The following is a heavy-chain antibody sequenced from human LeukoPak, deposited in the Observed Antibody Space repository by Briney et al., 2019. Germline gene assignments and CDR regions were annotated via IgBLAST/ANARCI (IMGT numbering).Heavy chain of an antibody. CDR2: IHYSGNT. J-gene: IGHJ3*02. D-gene: IGHD1-26*01. CDR1: GGSISGYY. Sequence: SETLSLTCTVSGGSISGYYWSWIRQPPGKGLEYIGYIHYSGNTNYNPSLKSRVTISVDTSKNQFSLRLSSVTAADTAVYYCASKAIAGATDDAFDIWGQGTMVTVSS. V-gene: IGHV4-59*01. CDR3: ASKAIAGATDDAFDI.